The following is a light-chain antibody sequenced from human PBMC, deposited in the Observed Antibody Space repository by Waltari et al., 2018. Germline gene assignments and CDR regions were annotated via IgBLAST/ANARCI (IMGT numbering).Light chain of an antibody. Sequence: YVLKQPPSVSVAPGQTAIISCGGQNIEKKTGQGYPQKPGQAPVLVMSFDDARPPGIPERFSASKSGDTATLTVTNVEAGDEADFYCQVWDDTDDHVIFGGGTKLTVL. CDR1: NIEKKT. CDR2: FDD. CDR3: QVWDDTDDHVI. J-gene: IGLJ2*01. V-gene: IGLV3-21*04.